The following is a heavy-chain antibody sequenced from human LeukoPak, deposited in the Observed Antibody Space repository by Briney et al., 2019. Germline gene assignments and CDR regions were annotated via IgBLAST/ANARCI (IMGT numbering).Heavy chain of an antibody. V-gene: IGHV4-31*03. J-gene: IGHJ4*02. D-gene: IGHD2-2*01. CDR3: ARAGYCSSTSCYFDY. CDR2: IYYSGST. CDR1: GGSISSGGYY. Sequence: SQTLSLTCTVSGGSISSGGYYWSWIRQHPGKGLEWIGYIYYSGSTYYNPFLKSRVTISVDTSKNQFSLKLSSVTAADTAVYYCARAGYCSSTSCYFDYWGQGTLVTVSS.